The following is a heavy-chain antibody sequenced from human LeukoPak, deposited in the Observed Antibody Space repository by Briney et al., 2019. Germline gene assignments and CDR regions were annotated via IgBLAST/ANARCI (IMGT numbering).Heavy chain of an antibody. V-gene: IGHV1-2*04. Sequence: ASVKVSCKASGYTFTGYYMHWARQAPGQGLEWMGWINPNSGGTNYAQKFQGWVTMTRDTSISTAYMELSRLRSDDTAVYYCARDSSSTSHYYYGMDVWGQGTTVTVSS. J-gene: IGHJ6*02. CDR1: GYTFTGYY. D-gene: IGHD2-2*01. CDR2: INPNSGGT. CDR3: ARDSSSTSHYYYGMDV.